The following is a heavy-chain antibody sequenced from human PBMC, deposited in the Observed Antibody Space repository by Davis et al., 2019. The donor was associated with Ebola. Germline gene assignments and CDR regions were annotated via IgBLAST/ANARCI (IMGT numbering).Heavy chain of an antibody. J-gene: IGHJ3*02. CDR3: ARPLYGNSWFGYVFDI. CDR2: INPTSGGT. D-gene: IGHD6-13*01. V-gene: IGHV1-2*06. Sequence: ASVKVSCKASGYTFTGYYMHWVRQAPGQGLEWMGRINPTSGGTNYAQKFQGRVTITRDTSASTAYMELRSLRSDDTAAYYCARPLYGNSWFGYVFDIWGQGTMVTVSS. CDR1: GYTFTGYY.